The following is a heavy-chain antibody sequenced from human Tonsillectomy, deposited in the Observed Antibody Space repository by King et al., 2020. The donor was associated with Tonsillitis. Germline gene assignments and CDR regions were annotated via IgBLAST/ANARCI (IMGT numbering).Heavy chain of an antibody. V-gene: IGHV3-48*02. CDR1: GFTLENYS. J-gene: IGHJ3*02. D-gene: IGHD3-22*01. Sequence: VQLVESGGDLVQPGGSLRVSCAASGFTLENYSMNWVRQAPGKGLEWVAYISSRGSTIYYADSVKGRFTLSRDTAKNSLYLQMHSLRDEDTAIYYCARDKVIPMIVVAADSFDMWSEGTMVTVSS. CDR3: ARDKVIPMIVVAADSFDM. CDR2: ISSRGSTI.